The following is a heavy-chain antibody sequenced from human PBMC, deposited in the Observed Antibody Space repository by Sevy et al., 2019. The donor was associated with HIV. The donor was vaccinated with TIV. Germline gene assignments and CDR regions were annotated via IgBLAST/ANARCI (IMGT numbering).Heavy chain of an antibody. J-gene: IGHJ4*02. Sequence: GGSLRLSCSASGFTFSSYAMHWVRQAPGKGLEYVSAISSNGGSTYYADSVKGRFTISRENSKNTLYLQMSSLRAEDTAVYYCVKGPLYYGSGRIPYYFDYWGQGTLVTLPS. D-gene: IGHD3-10*01. CDR3: VKGPLYYGSGRIPYYFDY. CDR2: ISSNGGST. V-gene: IGHV3-64D*06. CDR1: GFTFSSYA.